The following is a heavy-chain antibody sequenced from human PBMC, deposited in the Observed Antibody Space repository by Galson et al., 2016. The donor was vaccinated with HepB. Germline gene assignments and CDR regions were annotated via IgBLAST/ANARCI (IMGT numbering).Heavy chain of an antibody. Sequence: QSGAEVTKPGESLTISCQGSGFTFTNYWINWVRQMPGKGLEWMGRIDPGDSYSYYNPSFQGHVTFSSDKSIDTVYLRWSSLKASDTAMYYCARHKEALGLYYDMDVWGNGTTVSVSS. J-gene: IGHJ6*03. CDR3: ARHKEALGLYYDMDV. CDR2: IDPGDSYS. CDR1: GFTFTNYW. D-gene: IGHD3-10*01. V-gene: IGHV5-10-1*01.